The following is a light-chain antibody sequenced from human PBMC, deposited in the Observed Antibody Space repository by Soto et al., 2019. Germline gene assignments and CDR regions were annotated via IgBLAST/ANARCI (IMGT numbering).Light chain of an antibody. J-gene: IGLJ2*01. CDR1: ISDVGGYNY. CDR3: SSYTSSSLVV. V-gene: IGLV2-14*01. Sequence: QSVLTQPASVSGSPGQSITISCTGTISDVGGYNYVSWYQQHPGKAPKLMIYDVSNRPSGVSNRFSGSKSGNTASLTISGLQAEDEADYYCSSYTSSSLVVFGGGTQLTVL. CDR2: DVS.